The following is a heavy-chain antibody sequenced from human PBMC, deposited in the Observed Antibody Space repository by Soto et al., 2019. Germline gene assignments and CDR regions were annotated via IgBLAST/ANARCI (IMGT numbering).Heavy chain of an antibody. Sequence: GGSLRLSCAASGFTFSSYVMHWVRQSPGKGLEWVAVISYDGSNKYYADSVKGRFTISRDNSKNTLYLQMNSLRAEDTAVYYCAKASLGDSSSCDYWGQGTLVTVSS. CDR1: GFTFSSYV. CDR3: AKASLGDSSSCDY. CDR2: ISYDGSNK. V-gene: IGHV3-30*18. D-gene: IGHD6-13*01. J-gene: IGHJ4*02.